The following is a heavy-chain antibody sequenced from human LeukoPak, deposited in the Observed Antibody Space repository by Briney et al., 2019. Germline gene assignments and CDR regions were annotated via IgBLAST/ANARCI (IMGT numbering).Heavy chain of an antibody. J-gene: IGHJ4*02. CDR3: ARDYCSSTSCLFDC. CDR2: INPNSGDT. V-gene: IGHV1-2*06. CDR1: GYTFTGYH. D-gene: IGHD2-2*01. Sequence: GASVKVSCKASGYTFTGYHMHWVRQAPGQGLEWMGRINPNSGDTNYAQKFQGRVTMTRDTSIGTAYMELSRLRSDDTAVYYCARDYCSSTSCLFDCWGQGTLVTVSS.